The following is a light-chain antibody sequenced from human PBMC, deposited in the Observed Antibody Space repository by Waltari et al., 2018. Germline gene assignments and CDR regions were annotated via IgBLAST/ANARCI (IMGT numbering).Light chain of an antibody. CDR2: DAS. Sequence: EIVLTQSPATLSLSPGERATLSCRASQSVSSYLAWYQQKPGQAPRLLIYDASNRSTGIPARFSGSGPGTDFTLTISSLEPEDFAVYYCQQRSNWQPITFGQGTRLEIK. CDR1: QSVSSY. CDR3: QQRSNWQPIT. V-gene: IGKV3D-11*02. J-gene: IGKJ5*01.